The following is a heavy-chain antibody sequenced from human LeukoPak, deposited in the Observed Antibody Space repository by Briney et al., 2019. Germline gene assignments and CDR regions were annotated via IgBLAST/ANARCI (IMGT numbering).Heavy chain of an antibody. D-gene: IGHD3-10*01. CDR2: TSSDLNVK. J-gene: IGHJ4*02. Sequence: GRSLRLSCAASGFTFRNYVIHWVRQAPGQGLEWVAVTSSDLNVKLYADSVKGRFTISRDNSRSTLYLQMNSPRPEDTAIYYCAGEGYYGSGSPPSLYFDYWGQGTLVTVSS. CDR3: AGEGYYGSGSPPSLYFDY. CDR1: GFTFRNYV. V-gene: IGHV3-30-3*01.